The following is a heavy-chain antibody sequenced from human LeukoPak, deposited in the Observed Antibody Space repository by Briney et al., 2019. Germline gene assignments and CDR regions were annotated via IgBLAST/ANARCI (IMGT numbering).Heavy chain of an antibody. Sequence: SETLSLTCTVSGGSISSYYWSWIRQPPGKGLEWIGYIYYSGSTNYNPSLKSRVTISVDTSKNQFSLKLSSVTAADTAVYYCARELTQRYYDSSGYYSNYYYGMDVWGQGTTVTVSS. V-gene: IGHV4-59*01. CDR2: IYYSGST. J-gene: IGHJ6*02. CDR1: GGSISSYY. D-gene: IGHD3-22*01. CDR3: ARELTQRYYDSSGYYSNYYYGMDV.